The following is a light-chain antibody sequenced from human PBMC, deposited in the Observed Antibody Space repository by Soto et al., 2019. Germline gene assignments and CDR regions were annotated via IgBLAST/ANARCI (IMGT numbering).Light chain of an antibody. Sequence: EIVLTQSPGTQSLSPGQRATLSCRASQSISSNFLAWYQQKPGQAPRLLIYATSSRATGIPGRFSGSGSGTDFTLTISRLEPEDFAVYYCQQYSSSWTFGQGTKVDIK. V-gene: IGKV3-20*01. CDR2: ATS. J-gene: IGKJ1*01. CDR3: QQYSSSWT. CDR1: QSISSNF.